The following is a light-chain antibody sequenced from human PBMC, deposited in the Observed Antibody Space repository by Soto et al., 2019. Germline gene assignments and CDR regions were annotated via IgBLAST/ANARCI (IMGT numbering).Light chain of an antibody. CDR3: MQTMQLPLFT. CDR1: QSLLHGDGKTY. Sequence: DIVMTQAPLSLSVSPGQPASISCKSTQSLLHGDGKTYLYWYLQKPGQPPQLLIYEVSNLFSGVPERFSGSGSDRDFTLKISRVEAGDVGVYYCMQTMQLPLFTCGARTKVEIK. J-gene: IGKJ3*01. V-gene: IGKV2D-29*01. CDR2: EVS.